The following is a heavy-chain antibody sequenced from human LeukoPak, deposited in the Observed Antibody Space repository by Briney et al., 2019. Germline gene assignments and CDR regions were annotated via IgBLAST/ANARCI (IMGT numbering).Heavy chain of an antibody. CDR2: IHQDGNEK. CDR3: ARGDDFSGDY. D-gene: IGHD3/OR15-3a*01. J-gene: IGHJ4*02. V-gene: IGHV3-7*04. Sequence: PGGSLRLSCAASGFTFSTYWMSWVRQAPGKGLEWVTNIHQDGNEKYYMGSVKGRFTISRDNAKNSLYLQMNSLRVEDTAVYYCARGDDFSGDYWGQGTLVTVSS. CDR1: GFTFSTYW.